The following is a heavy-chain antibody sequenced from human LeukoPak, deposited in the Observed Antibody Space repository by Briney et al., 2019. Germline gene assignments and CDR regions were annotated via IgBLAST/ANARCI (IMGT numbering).Heavy chain of an antibody. V-gene: IGHV3-23*01. Sequence: TGGSLRLSCAASGITFSSYAMSWVRQAPGKGLECVSAISGSGDSTYYADSVKGRFTISRDNAKNSLYLQMNSLRDEDTAVYYCAKDSDYYHSSGYYYAYFQHWGQGTLVTVSS. J-gene: IGHJ1*01. CDR3: AKDSDYYHSSGYYYAYFQH. CDR1: GITFSSYA. D-gene: IGHD3-22*01. CDR2: ISGSGDST.